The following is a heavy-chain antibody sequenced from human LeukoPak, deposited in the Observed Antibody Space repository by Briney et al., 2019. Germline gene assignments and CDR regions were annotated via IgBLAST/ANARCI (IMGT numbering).Heavy chain of an antibody. D-gene: IGHD1-14*01. V-gene: IGHV4-30-2*01. CDR1: GGSISSGGYY. Sequence: SQTLSLTCTVSGGSISSGGYYWSWIRQPPGKGLEWIGYIYHSGSTYYNPSLKSRVTISVDRSKNQFSLKLSSVTAADTAVYYCAKSPPNRVYFDYWGQGTLVTVSS. J-gene: IGHJ4*02. CDR2: IYHSGST. CDR3: AKSPPNRVYFDY.